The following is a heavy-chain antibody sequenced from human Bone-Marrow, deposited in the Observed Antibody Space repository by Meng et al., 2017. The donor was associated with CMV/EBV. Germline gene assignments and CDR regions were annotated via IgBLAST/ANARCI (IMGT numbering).Heavy chain of an antibody. D-gene: IGHD4-11*01. V-gene: IGHV4-59*01. CDR1: GGSISSYY. Sequence: GSLRLSCTVSGGSISSYYWSWIRQPPGKGLEWIGYIYYSGSTNYNPSLKSRVTISVDTSKNQFSLKLSSVTAADTAVYYCAGVYSNHRWFDPWGQGTLVTVSS. CDR2: IYYSGST. J-gene: IGHJ5*02. CDR3: AGVYSNHRWFDP.